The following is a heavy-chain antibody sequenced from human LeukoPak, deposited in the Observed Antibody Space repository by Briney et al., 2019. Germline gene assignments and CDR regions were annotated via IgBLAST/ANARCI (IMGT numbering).Heavy chain of an antibody. D-gene: IGHD3-10*01. CDR1: GGSISSYY. V-gene: IGHV4-59*08. J-gene: IGHJ5*02. CDR2: IYYSGST. CDR3: ARSPGAMVRGVIIEGNWFDP. Sequence: SETLSLTCTVSGGSISSYYWSWIRQPPGKGLEWIGYIYYSGSTNYNPSLKSRVTISVDTSKNQFSLKLSSVTAADTAVYYCARSPGAMVRGVIIEGNWFDPWGQGTLVTVSS.